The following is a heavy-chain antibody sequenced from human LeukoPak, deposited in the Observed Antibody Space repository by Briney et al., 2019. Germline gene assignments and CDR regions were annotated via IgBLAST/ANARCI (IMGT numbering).Heavy chain of an antibody. CDR2: INHSGST. J-gene: IGHJ4*02. Sequence: SETLSLTCAVYGGSFSGYYWSWIRQPPGKGLEWIGEINHSGSTNYNPSLKSRVTISVDTSKNQFSLKLSSVTAADTAVYYCASAGRKTGYSSGWYVSSSRGSPDMGRYFDYWGQGTLVTVSS. CDR3: ASAGRKTGYSSGWYVSSSRGSPDMGRYFDY. D-gene: IGHD6-19*01. CDR1: GGSFSGYY. V-gene: IGHV4-34*01.